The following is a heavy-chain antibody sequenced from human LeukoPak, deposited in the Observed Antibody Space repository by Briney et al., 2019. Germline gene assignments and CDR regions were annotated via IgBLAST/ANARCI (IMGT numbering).Heavy chain of an antibody. CDR1: GDSISSGGYY. CDR3: ARDSYSGSYPGAFDI. V-gene: IGHV4-30-2*01. Sequence: PSQTLSLTRTVSGDSISSGGYYWSWFRQPPGKGLEWIGYIYHSGSTYYNPSLKSRVTISVDRSKNQFSLKLSSVTAADTAVYYCARDSYSGSYPGAFDIWGQGTMVTVSS. D-gene: IGHD1-26*01. CDR2: IYHSGST. J-gene: IGHJ3*02.